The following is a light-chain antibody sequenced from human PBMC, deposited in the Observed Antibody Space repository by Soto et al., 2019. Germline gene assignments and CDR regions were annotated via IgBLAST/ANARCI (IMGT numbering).Light chain of an antibody. J-gene: IGKJ2*01. CDR1: QSVSSSN. Sequence: EIVLTQSPGTLSLSPGERATLSCRASQSVSSSNLAWYQQKPGQAPRLLIYGASSRATGIPDRFSGSGSGTDVTLTISRMEPEDFAVYYCQQYGSSPETFGQGTKLEIK. CDR2: GAS. V-gene: IGKV3-20*01. CDR3: QQYGSSPET.